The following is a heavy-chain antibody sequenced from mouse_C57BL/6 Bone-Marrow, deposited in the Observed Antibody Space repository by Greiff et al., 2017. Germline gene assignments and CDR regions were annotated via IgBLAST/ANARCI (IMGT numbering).Heavy chain of an antibody. CDR1: GYTFTSYW. D-gene: IGHD1-1*02. J-gene: IGHJ2*01. Sequence: QVQLQQPGAELVRPGSSVKLSCKASGYTFTSYWMDWVKQRPGQGLEWIGNIYPSDSETHYNQKFKDKATLTVDKSSSTAYMQLSSLTSEDSAVYYCARGDGITISGGQGTTPPGSS. CDR3: ARGDGITIS. V-gene: IGHV1-61*01. CDR2: IYPSDSET.